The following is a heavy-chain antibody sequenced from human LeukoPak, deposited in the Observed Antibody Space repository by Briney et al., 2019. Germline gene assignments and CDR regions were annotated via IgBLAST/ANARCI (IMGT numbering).Heavy chain of an antibody. Sequence: PGGSLRLSWAASGFTVSSNYMSWVRQAPGKGLEWVSVIYSGGTTYYADSVKGRFTISRDNSNNTLYLQMNSLRAEDTAVYYCAKGCIGGSCYSRWGQGTLVTVSS. J-gene: IGHJ4*02. D-gene: IGHD2-15*01. V-gene: IGHV3-53*01. CDR3: AKGCIGGSCYSR. CDR1: GFTVSSNY. CDR2: IYSGGTT.